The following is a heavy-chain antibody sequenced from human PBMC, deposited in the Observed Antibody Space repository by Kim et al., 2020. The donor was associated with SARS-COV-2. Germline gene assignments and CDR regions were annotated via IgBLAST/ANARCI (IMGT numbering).Heavy chain of an antibody. Sequence: KFQGRVTMTRNTSISTAYMGLSSLRSEDTAVYYCARVLLRPDSGINWFDPWGQGTLVTVSS. J-gene: IGHJ5*02. V-gene: IGHV1-8*01. D-gene: IGHD1-26*01. CDR3: ARVLLRPDSGINWFDP.